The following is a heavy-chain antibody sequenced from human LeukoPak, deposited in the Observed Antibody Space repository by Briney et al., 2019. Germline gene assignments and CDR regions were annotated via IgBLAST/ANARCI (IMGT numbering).Heavy chain of an antibody. CDR1: GFNFNGKW. CDR2: INQDGSGK. J-gene: IGHJ4*02. Sequence: PGGSLRLSCAASGFNFNGKWMTWVRQAPGKGLYWLANINQDGSGKYYVDSVKGRFTISRDNAKSSLYLEMSGLRAEDTAVYYCADPPSDYWGQGTLVAVSS. CDR3: ADPPSDY. V-gene: IGHV3-7*01.